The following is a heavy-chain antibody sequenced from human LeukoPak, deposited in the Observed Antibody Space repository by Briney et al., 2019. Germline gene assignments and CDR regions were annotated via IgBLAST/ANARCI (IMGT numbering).Heavy chain of an antibody. D-gene: IGHD2-2*01. CDR1: GYIFTTYF. V-gene: IGHV1-2*02. Sequence: ASVKVSCKASGYIFTTYFIHWVRQAPGQGLEWMGWINPNSGGTNYAQKFQGRVTMTRDTSISTAYMELSRLRSDDTAVYYCARGVVVVPAAIGKRGYSYTFDYWGQGTLVTVSS. CDR3: ARGVVVVPAAIGKRGYSYTFDY. J-gene: IGHJ4*02. CDR2: INPNSGGT.